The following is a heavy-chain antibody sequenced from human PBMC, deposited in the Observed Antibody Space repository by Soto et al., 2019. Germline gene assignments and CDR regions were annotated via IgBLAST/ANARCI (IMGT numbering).Heavy chain of an antibody. CDR1: DDSINSDKYY. CDR2: IYYRGNA. D-gene: IGHD6-6*01. J-gene: IGHJ4*02. CDR3: ARLEGLATSSYYFDF. V-gene: IGHV4-39*01. Sequence: QLQLQESGPGLVKPSETLSLTCSVSDDSINSDKYYWGWIRQPPGKGLEWIGSIYYRGNAYYNPSHQTRVTMSLNKSKSQFSLKLTSVTAADSAVYFCARLEGLATSSYYFDFWGPGALVTVSS.